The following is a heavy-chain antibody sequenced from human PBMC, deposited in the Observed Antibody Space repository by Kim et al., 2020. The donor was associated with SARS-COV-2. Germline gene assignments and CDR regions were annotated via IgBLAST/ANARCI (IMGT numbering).Heavy chain of an antibody. D-gene: IGHD4-17*01. CDR3: ATYPSSGDHFGY. J-gene: IGHJ4*02. V-gene: IGHV4-59*01. Sequence: NYNPSLRSRVTISVDTSKNQFALKLSSVTAADTAVYYCATYPSSGDHFGYWGQGTLVTVSS.